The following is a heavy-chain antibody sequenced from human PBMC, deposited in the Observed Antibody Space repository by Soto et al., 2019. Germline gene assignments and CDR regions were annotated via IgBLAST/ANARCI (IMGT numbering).Heavy chain of an antibody. D-gene: IGHD3-3*01. CDR3: ARQYTDFWSGYVYYYYYYMDV. Sequence: TSETLSLTCTVSGGSISSSSYYWGWIRQPPGKGLEWIGSIYYSGSTYYNPSLKSRVTISVDTSKNQFSLKLSSVTAADTAVYYCARQYTDFWSGYVYYYYYYMDVWGKGTTVTVSS. J-gene: IGHJ6*03. CDR2: IYYSGST. V-gene: IGHV4-39*01. CDR1: GGSISSSSYY.